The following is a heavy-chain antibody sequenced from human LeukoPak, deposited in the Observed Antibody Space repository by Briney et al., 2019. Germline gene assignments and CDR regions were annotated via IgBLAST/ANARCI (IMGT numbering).Heavy chain of an antibody. CDR2: INPNSGGT. V-gene: IGHV1-2*06. Sequence: ASVKVSCKASGGTFSSYAISWVRQAPGQGLEWMGRINPNSGGTNSAQKFQGRVTMTRDTSISTAYMELNRLRSDDTAVYYCARDRIILPASSYGVDVWGQGTTVTVSS. J-gene: IGHJ6*02. CDR3: ARDRIILPASSYGVDV. D-gene: IGHD2-2*01. CDR1: GGTFSSYA.